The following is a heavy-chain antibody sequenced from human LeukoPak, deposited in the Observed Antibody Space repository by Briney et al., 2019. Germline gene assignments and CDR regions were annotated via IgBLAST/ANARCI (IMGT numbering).Heavy chain of an antibody. V-gene: IGHV4-61*02. CDR3: GRGFDGYNFFDY. D-gene: IGHD5-24*01. CDR1: GGSISSDDYY. J-gene: IGHJ4*02. Sequence: TLSLTGTVSGGSISSDDYYWTWIRQPAGKGLEWIGRIYPDGSTTYNPSLKSRVTISLDPSKNQFSLTLSSVPAADTAVFFCGRGFDGYNFFDYWGQGTLVTVSS. CDR2: IYPDGST.